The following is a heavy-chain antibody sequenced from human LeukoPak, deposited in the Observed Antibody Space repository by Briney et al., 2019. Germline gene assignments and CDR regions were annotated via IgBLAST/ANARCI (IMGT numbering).Heavy chain of an antibody. CDR1: GFTVSSNY. D-gene: IGHD3-22*01. Sequence: PGGSLRLSCAASGFTVSSNYMSWVRQAPGKGLEWVSVIYSGGNTFYAASVKGRFTVSRDNSKNTLYPQMTSLRAEDTAVYYCARADYYDSSGYNDYWGQGTLVTVSS. CDR3: ARADYYDSSGYNDY. J-gene: IGHJ4*02. V-gene: IGHV3-53*01. CDR2: IYSGGNT.